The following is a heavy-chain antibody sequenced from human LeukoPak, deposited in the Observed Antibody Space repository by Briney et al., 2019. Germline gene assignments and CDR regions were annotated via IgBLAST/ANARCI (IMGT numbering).Heavy chain of an antibody. CDR2: ISAYNGNT. Sequence: ASVKVSCKASGYTFTSYGISWVRQAPGQGLEWMGWISAYNGNTNYAQKLQGRVTMTTDTSTSTAYMELRSLRSDDTAVYYCARDGNDCGDHSYYYGMDVWGQGPTVTVSS. J-gene: IGHJ6*02. CDR3: ARDGNDCGDHSYYYGMDV. V-gene: IGHV1-18*01. D-gene: IGHD4-17*01. CDR1: GYTFTSYG.